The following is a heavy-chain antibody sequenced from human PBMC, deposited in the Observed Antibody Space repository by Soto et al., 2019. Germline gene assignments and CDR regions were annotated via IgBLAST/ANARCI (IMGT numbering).Heavy chain of an antibody. D-gene: IGHD4-4*01. CDR1: GFSLSTSGVG. J-gene: IGHJ4*02. CDR3: AHRNSDYAFDY. CDR2: IYWDDDK. Sequence: QITLKESGPTLVKPTQTLTLTCTFSGFSLSTSGVGVGWIRQPPGKALEWLALIYWDDDKRYSPSLKSRLTXTXXTSKNQVVLTMTNMDPVDTATYYCAHRNSDYAFDYWGQGTLVTVSS. V-gene: IGHV2-5*02.